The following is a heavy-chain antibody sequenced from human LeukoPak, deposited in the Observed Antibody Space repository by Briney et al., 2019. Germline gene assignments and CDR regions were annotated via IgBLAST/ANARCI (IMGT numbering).Heavy chain of an antibody. CDR2: INTSGST. J-gene: IGHJ2*01. V-gene: IGHV4-61*02. CDR1: GGSISSGTYY. D-gene: IGHD5-24*01. CDR3: ARGRRDGYNFYWYFDL. Sequence: SETLSLTCAVSGGSISSGTYYWSWIRQPAGKGLEWIGRINTSGSTNYNPSLKNRVTISVETSKNQFSLNLTSVTAADTALYYCARGRRDGYNFYWYFDLWGRGTLVTVSS.